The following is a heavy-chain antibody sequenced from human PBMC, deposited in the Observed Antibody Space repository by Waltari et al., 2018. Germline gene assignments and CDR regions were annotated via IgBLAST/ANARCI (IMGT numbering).Heavy chain of an antibody. CDR1: GFTFSSYS. V-gene: IGHV3-21*01. Sequence: EVQLVESGGGLVKPGGSLRLSCAASGFTFSSYSLNWVRQAPGKGLEWVSSISSSSTYIYYADSVKGRFTVSRDNAKNSLDLQMNSLRVEDTAVYYCARGGGLLFDYWGQGTLVTVSS. D-gene: IGHD1-26*01. CDR3: ARGGGLLFDY. CDR2: ISSSSTYI. J-gene: IGHJ4*02.